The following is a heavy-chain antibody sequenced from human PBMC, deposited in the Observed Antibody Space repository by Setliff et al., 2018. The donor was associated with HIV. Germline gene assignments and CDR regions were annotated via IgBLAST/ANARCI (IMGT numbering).Heavy chain of an antibody. CDR3: ASQGRSGWLWGGFVS. V-gene: IGHV1-3*01. CDR1: GYTFTNYA. CDR2: INAGNGHT. D-gene: IGHD6-19*01. J-gene: IGHJ4*02. Sequence: ASVKVSCKASGYTFTNYAMHWVRQAPGQRLEWMGWINAGNGHTKYSQKFQGRVSITRDTSTEQFSLRLTSVTAADTAVYYCASQGRSGWLWGGFVSWGQGTLVTVFS.